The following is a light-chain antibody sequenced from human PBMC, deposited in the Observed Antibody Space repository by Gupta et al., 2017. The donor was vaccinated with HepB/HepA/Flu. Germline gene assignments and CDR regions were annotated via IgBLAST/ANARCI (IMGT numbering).Light chain of an antibody. CDR2: DAS. CDR1: QDIGKY. J-gene: IGKJ2*01. Sequence: DIQSTHSPSSLSASVADRDTITRQESQDIGKYLNWYQQKPGMAPKLLSYDASNLETGVPSRFSGIGSGTYFTFTISSLQPEDIATYDCQQYGKFPTGGDTFGQGTKLEIK. V-gene: IGKV1-33*01. CDR3: QQYGKFPTGGDT.